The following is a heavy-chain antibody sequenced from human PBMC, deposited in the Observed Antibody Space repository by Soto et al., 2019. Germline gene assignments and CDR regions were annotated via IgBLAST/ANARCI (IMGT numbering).Heavy chain of an antibody. CDR3: AKDLTMVVVVAATITP. D-gene: IGHD2-15*01. CDR1: GFTFSSYA. V-gene: IGHV3-23*01. CDR2: IRGSGGST. J-gene: IGHJ5*02. Sequence: EVQLLESGGGLVQPGGSLRLSCAASGFTFSSYAMSWVRQAPGKGLEWVSAIRGSGGSTYYADSVKGRFTISRDNSKNTLYLQMNSLRAEDTAVYYCAKDLTMVVVVAATITPWGQGTLVTVSS.